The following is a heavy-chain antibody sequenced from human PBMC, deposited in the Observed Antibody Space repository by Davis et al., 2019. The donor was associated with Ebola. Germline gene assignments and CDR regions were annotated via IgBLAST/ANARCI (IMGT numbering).Heavy chain of an antibody. Sequence: ASVKVSCKASGYIFTSYAMHWVRQAPGQRLEWMGWINAGNGNTKYSQELQGRVTMTTDTSTSTAYMELRSLRSDDTAVYYCARDLRGGSPRYCSGGSCYYYYGMDVWGQGTTVTVSS. CDR2: INAGNGNT. CDR3: ARDLRGGSPRYCSGGSCYYYYGMDV. J-gene: IGHJ6*02. V-gene: IGHV1-3*01. CDR1: GYIFTSYA. D-gene: IGHD2-15*01.